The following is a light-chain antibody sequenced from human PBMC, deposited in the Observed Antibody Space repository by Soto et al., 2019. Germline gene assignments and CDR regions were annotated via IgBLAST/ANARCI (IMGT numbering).Light chain of an antibody. J-gene: IGLJ1*01. CDR2: DVS. V-gene: IGLV2-14*03. Sequence: LTQPASVSGSPGQSITISCTGTSSDIVAFNYVSWYQQHPGRAPKLMIYDVSNRPSGVSNRFSGSKSGNTASLTISGLQAEDEADYFCSSYTSSTTLYVFGTGTKVTVL. CDR1: SSDIVAFNY. CDR3: SSYTSSTTLYV.